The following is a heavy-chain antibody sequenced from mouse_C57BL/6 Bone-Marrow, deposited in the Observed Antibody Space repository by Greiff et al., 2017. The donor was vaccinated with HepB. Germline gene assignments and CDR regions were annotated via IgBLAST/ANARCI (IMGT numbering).Heavy chain of an antibody. Sequence: DVQLVESGAELVRPGASVKLSCTASGFNIKDDYMHWVKQRPEQGLEWIGWIDPENGDTEYASKFQGKATITADTSSNTAYLQLSSLTSEDTAVYYCTTGPYYYGSTPFAYWGQGTLVTVSA. J-gene: IGHJ3*01. CDR1: GFNIKDDY. CDR3: TTGPYYYGSTPFAY. D-gene: IGHD1-1*01. CDR2: IDPENGDT. V-gene: IGHV14-4*01.